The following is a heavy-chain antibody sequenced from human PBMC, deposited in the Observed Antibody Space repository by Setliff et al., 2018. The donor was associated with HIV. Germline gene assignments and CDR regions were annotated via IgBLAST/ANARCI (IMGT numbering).Heavy chain of an antibody. CDR1: GAPFNGYY. CDR3: ARVRLRVPPSIFDY. V-gene: IGHV4-34*01. Sequence: SETLSLTCAVYGAPFNGYYWAWIRQSPAKGLEWIGEIYHSGIVNYNPSLQSRVTISTDTSKNQFSLRLNSVTVADTAVYYCARVRLRVPPSIFDYWGMGSLVTVS. CDR2: IYHSGIV. D-gene: IGHD2-2*01. J-gene: IGHJ4*02.